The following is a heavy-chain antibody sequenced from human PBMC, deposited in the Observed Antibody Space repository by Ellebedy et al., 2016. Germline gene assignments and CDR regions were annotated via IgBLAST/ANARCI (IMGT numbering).Heavy chain of an antibody. D-gene: IGHD2-8*02. CDR1: DFTISHVF. J-gene: IGHJ6*02. CDR2: VSISDTLT. V-gene: IGHV3-11*06. Sequence: GGSLRLSCAGSDFTISHVFMNWVRQAPGKGLEWVAYVSISDTLTEYADSVKGRFTISRDNAKSALYLQMNNLREDDTAVYYCARDSCLFCTGNPPRDFGLDVWGQGTTVTVSS. CDR3: ARDSCLFCTGNPPRDFGLDV.